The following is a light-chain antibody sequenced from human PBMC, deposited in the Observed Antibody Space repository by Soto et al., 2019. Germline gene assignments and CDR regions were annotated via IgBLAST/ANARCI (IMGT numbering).Light chain of an antibody. Sequence: QSVLTQPASVSGSPGQSLTISCTGTSSDVCGYNSVSWYQHHPGKAPKLMIFDVSDRPSGVSSRFSGSKSGNTASLTISGLQAEDEADYYCSSYTTSSTPHYVFGPGTKVTVL. CDR3: SSYTTSSTPHYV. CDR2: DVS. CDR1: SSDVCGYNS. J-gene: IGLJ1*01. V-gene: IGLV2-14*03.